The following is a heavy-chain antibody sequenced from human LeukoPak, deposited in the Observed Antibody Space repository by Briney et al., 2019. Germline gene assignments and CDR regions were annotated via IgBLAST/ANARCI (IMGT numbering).Heavy chain of an antibody. V-gene: IGHV4-34*01. D-gene: IGHD6-19*01. CDR2: INHSGGT. CDR3: AGSGWYSLDY. CDR1: GGSFRGYY. J-gene: IGHJ4*02. Sequence: PSETLSLTCAVYGGSFRGYYWSWIRQPPGKGLEWIGEINHSGGTNYNPSLKSRVTISVDTSKNHFSLRLRSVTAADTAVYYCAGSGWYSLDYWGQGSLVTVSS.